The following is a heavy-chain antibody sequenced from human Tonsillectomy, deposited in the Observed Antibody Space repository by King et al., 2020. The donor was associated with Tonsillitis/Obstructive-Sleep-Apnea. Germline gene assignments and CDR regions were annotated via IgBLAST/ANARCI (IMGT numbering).Heavy chain of an antibody. CDR2: IRSKAYGGTT. CDR3: SRESRSWHNYYYYRDV. CDR1: GFTFGDYA. Sequence: VQLVESGGGLVQPGRSLRLSCTASGFTFGDYAMSWVRQAPGKGLEWVGFIRSKAYGGTTEYAASVKGRFTISRDDSKSIAYLQMNSLKTEDTAVYFCSRESRSWHNYYYYRDVWGKGTTVTVSS. J-gene: IGHJ6*03. D-gene: IGHD6-13*01. V-gene: IGHV3-49*04.